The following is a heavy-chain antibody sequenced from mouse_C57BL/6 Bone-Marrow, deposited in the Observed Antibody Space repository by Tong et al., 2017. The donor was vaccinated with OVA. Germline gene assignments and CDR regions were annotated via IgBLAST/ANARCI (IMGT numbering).Heavy chain of an antibody. D-gene: IGHD1-2*01. Sequence: VQLQESGPGLVAPSQSLSITCTVSGFSLTGYGVNWVRQPPGKGLEWLGMILGDGSTDYNSALKSSLSISKDNSKRQVFLKMNSRQTDDTARYYGARDERYRRLRGDWGQGTTLTVSS. CDR3: ARDERYRRLRGD. CDR2: ILGDGST. V-gene: IGHV2-6-7*01. CDR1: GFSLTGYG. J-gene: IGHJ2*01.